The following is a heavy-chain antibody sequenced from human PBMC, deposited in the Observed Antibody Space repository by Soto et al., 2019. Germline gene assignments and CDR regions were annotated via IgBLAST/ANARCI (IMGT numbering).Heavy chain of an antibody. CDR2: ISHDGSNK. J-gene: IGHJ5*02. Sequence: QVQLVQSGPEVKKPGSSVKVSCMASGGTFSSYAMHWVRQAPGKGLEWVAVISHDGSNKYYADSVKGRFTISRDNSKNTLYLQMNSLRAEDTAVYYCARDGGYQLLNADNWFDPWGQGTLVTVSS. CDR3: ARDGGYQLLNADNWFDP. CDR1: GGTFSSYA. D-gene: IGHD2-2*01. V-gene: IGHV3-30-3*01.